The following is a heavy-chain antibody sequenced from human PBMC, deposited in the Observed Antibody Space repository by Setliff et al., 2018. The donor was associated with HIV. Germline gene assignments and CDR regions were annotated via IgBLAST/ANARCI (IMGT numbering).Heavy chain of an antibody. CDR1: GYTLNELS. CDR3: ATESRCSSTSCYLTFDI. CDR2: FDPEDGET. V-gene: IGHV1-24*01. Sequence: ASEKVPCKVSGYTLNELSMHWVRPAPGKGLEWMGGFDPEDGETIYAQKFQGRVTMTEDTSTDTAYMELSSLRSEDTAVYYCATESRCSSTSCYLTFDIWGQGTMVTVSS. D-gene: IGHD2-2*01. J-gene: IGHJ3*02.